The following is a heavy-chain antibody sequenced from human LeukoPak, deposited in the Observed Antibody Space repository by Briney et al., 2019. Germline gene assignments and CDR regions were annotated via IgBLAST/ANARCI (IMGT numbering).Heavy chain of an antibody. V-gene: IGHV4-59*01. Sequence: SETLSLICTVSGGSISGFYWSWIRQPPGKGLEWIGYMDKSGSTTYNPSLKSRVTISVDTSKNQFSLKLSPVTAADTAVYYCARVYSKGGGFDFWGQGTLVTVSS. CDR2: MDKSGST. CDR1: GGSISGFY. D-gene: IGHD4-11*01. CDR3: ARVYSKGGGFDF. J-gene: IGHJ4*02.